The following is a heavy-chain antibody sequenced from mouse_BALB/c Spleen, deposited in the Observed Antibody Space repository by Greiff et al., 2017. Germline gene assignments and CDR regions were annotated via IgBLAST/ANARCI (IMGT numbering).Heavy chain of an antibody. CDR2: ISNGGGST. CDR3: ARHGYYGSTPYYFDY. D-gene: IGHD1-1*01. CDR1: GFTFSSYT. Sequence: EVKLMESGGGLVQPGGSLKLSCAASGFTFSSYTMSWVRQTPEKRLEWVAYISNGGGSTYYPDTVKGRFTISRDNAKNTLYLQMSSLKSEDTAMYYCARHGYYGSTPYYFDYWGQGTTLTVSS. J-gene: IGHJ2*01. V-gene: IGHV5-12-2*01.